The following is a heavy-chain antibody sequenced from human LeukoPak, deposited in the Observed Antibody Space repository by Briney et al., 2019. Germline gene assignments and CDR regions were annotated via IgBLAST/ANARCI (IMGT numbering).Heavy chain of an antibody. V-gene: IGHV1-69*13. Sequence: SVKVSCKPSGGTFSSYAISWVRQAPGQGLEWMGGIIPIFGTANYEQKFQDRVTITADESTSTAYMELSSLRSEDTAVYYCARGPRWELLAGGNHSYYMDVWGKGTTVTISS. CDR1: GGTFSSYA. CDR3: ARGPRWELLAGGNHSYYMDV. D-gene: IGHD1-26*01. CDR2: IIPIFGTA. J-gene: IGHJ6*03.